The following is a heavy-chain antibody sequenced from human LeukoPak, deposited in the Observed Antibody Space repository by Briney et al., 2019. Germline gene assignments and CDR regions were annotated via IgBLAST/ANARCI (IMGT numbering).Heavy chain of an antibody. J-gene: IGHJ4*02. Sequence: GASVKVSCKASGYTFTGYYMHWVRQAPGQGLEWMGWINPNSGGTNYAQKFQGRVTMTRDTSISTAYMELSRLRSDDTAVYYCARDFTSVWSGSSPRRAFDYWGQGTLVTVSS. V-gene: IGHV1-2*02. CDR2: INPNSGGT. D-gene: IGHD6-6*01. CDR1: GYTFTGYY. CDR3: ARDFTSVWSGSSPRRAFDY.